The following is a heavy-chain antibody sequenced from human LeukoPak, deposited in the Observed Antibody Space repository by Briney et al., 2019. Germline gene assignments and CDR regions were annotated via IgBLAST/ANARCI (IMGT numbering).Heavy chain of an antibody. J-gene: IGHJ3*02. CDR1: GFNFGIYG. CDR3: AKDGPLNI. CDR2: MWDDGTNE. Sequence: GTSLRLSCTASGFNFGIYGMHWVRQAPGKGLEWVAVMWDDGTNEYYVESVKGRFTISRDNGKRTLYLQMNSLRAEDTAVYYCAKDGPLNIWGQGTMVTVSS. V-gene: IGHV3-33*03.